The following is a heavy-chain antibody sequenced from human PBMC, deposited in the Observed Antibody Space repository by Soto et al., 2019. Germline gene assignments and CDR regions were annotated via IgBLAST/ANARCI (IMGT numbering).Heavy chain of an antibody. CDR3: TTGKGDS. V-gene: IGHV3-73*01. Sequence: EVPLVESGGGLVQPGGSLKLSCATSGFTFSDSAIHWVRQASGKGLEWVGRIRSKANSYATAYTASVKGRFTISRDDSKNTAYLQMNSLKTEDTAVYYCTTGKGDSWGQGTLVTVSS. D-gene: IGHD3-22*01. J-gene: IGHJ4*02. CDR2: IRSKANSYAT. CDR1: GFTFSDSA.